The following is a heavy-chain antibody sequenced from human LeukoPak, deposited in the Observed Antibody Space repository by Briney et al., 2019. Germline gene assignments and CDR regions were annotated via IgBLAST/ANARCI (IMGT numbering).Heavy chain of an antibody. CDR1: GFTFSSYA. V-gene: IGHV3-30*04. D-gene: IGHD1-14*01. Sequence: PGRSLRLSCAASGFTFSSYAMHWVRQAPGKGLEWVAVISYDGSNKYYADSVKGRFTISRDNSKNTLYLQMNSLRAEDTAVYYCARVRRKIWQYYCYYYGMDVWGQGTTVTVSS. CDR3: ARVRRKIWQYYCYYYGMDV. CDR2: ISYDGSNK. J-gene: IGHJ6*02.